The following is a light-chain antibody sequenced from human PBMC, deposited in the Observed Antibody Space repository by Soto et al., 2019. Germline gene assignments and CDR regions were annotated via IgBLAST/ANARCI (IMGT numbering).Light chain of an antibody. Sequence: EIVLTQSPATLSLSPGERATLSCRASQSVSSYLAWYQQKPGQAPRLLIYDASNRATGIPARLSGSGSGTDFTLTISSLVPEDFAVYYCQQRSNWPTFGGGTKVEIK. CDR2: DAS. CDR1: QSVSSY. CDR3: QQRSNWPT. J-gene: IGKJ4*01. V-gene: IGKV3-11*01.